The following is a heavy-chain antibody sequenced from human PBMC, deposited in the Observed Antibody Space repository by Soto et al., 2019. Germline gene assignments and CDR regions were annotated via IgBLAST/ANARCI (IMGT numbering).Heavy chain of an antibody. CDR1: GFTFSTYW. J-gene: IGHJ3*02. D-gene: IGHD6-19*01. CDR3: ARPLGWRDAFDI. CDR2: IKPDEVET. Sequence: EVQLVESGGGLVQPGGSLRLSCAASGFTFSTYWMTWVRQAPGKGLEWVANIKPDEVETYYVDSGKGRFTISRDNAKYSLYLQMNSLVAEDTAVYYCARPLGWRDAFDIWGQGTMVTVSS. V-gene: IGHV3-7*01.